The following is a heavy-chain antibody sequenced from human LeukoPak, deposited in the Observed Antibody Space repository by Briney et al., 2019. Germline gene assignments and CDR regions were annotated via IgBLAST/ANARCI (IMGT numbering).Heavy chain of an antibody. V-gene: IGHV1-8*03. CDR3: ARTTSLTASGYDY. D-gene: IGHD4-17*01. CDR1: VYTFTIYH. CDR2: MNPYSGDR. J-gene: IGHJ4*02. Sequence: ASVTVSFKSSVYTFTIYHINWVRQATGQGREWMGWMNPYSGDRGYAQKFQGRVSITSDTSISTAYMELSSLRSEDTAVYFCARTTSLTASGYDYWGQGTLVTVSS.